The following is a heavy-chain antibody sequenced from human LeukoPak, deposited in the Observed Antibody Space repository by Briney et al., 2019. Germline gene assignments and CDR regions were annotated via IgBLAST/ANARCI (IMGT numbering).Heavy chain of an antibody. Sequence: GGSLRLSCAASGFTFSSYWMSWVRQAPGKGLEWVANIKQDGSEKYYVDSVKGRFTISRDNAKNTLYLQMSSLTAEDTAIYYCAKGKINHEYAFDVWGQGTRVTVSS. CDR3: AKGKINHEYAFDV. V-gene: IGHV3-7*03. CDR2: IKQDGSEK. CDR1: GFTFSSYW. J-gene: IGHJ3*01.